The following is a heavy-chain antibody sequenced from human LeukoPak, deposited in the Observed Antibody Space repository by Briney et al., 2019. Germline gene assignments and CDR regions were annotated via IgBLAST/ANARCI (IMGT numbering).Heavy chain of an antibody. V-gene: IGHV3-23*01. CDR3: VKHSAPVLAAARFDY. J-gene: IGHJ4*02. D-gene: IGHD2-2*01. Sequence: PGGSLRLSCAASGFTFSSYAMSWVRQAPGKGLEWVSVISGRGTNTYYADSVKGRFTISRDNSKTTLYLQMNSLRAEDTALYYCVKHSAPVLAAARFDYWGQGTLVTVSS. CDR1: GFTFSSYA. CDR2: ISGRGTNT.